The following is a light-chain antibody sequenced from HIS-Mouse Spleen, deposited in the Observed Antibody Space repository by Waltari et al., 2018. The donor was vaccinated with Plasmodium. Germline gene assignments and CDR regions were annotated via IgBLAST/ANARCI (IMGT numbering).Light chain of an antibody. CDR2: EDS. J-gene: IGLJ3*02. Sequence: SYELTQPPSVSVSPGQTARITCSGDALPKKSAYLYQQKSGQAPVLVIYEDSKRPSGIPERFSGSSSGTMATLTISGAQVEDEADYYCYSTDSSGNHSLRVFGGGTKLTVL. CDR1: ALPKKS. V-gene: IGLV3-10*01. CDR3: YSTDSSGNHSLRV.